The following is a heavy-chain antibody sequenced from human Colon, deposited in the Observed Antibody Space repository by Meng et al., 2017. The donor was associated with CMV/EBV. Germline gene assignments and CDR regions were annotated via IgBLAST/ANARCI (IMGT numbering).Heavy chain of an antibody. D-gene: IGHD2-2*01. CDR1: GESFSGYY. J-gene: IGHJ4*01. CDR2: SYYTGST. Sequence: QGRLQLWGAGLLKPSEPLSLTWAVYGESFSGYYWTWIRQPPGRGLEWIGESYYTGSTNYSPSLKSRVTISLDTSKNQFSLKLNSVTAADTAVYYCARATKSSCWEVLDYWGHGTLVTVSS. V-gene: IGHV4-34*01. CDR3: ARATKSSCWEVLDY.